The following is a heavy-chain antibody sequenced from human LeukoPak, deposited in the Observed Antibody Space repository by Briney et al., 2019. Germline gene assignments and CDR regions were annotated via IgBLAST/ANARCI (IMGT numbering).Heavy chain of an antibody. J-gene: IGHJ4*02. V-gene: IGHV4-59*01. CDR3: ARGGSDSSWYYYNFDGQPPTQYYFDY. CDR2: IYYSGST. CDR1: GGSISSYY. D-gene: IGHD6-13*01. Sequence: PSETLSLTCTVSGGSISSYYWSWIRQPPGKGLEWIGYIYYSGSTNYNPSLKSRVTISVDTSKNQFSLKLSSVTAADTAVYYCARGGSDSSWYYYNFDGQPPTQYYFDYWGQGTLVTVSS.